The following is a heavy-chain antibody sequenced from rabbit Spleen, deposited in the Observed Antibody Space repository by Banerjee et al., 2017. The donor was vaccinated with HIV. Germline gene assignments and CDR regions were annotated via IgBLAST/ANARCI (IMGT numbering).Heavy chain of an antibody. V-gene: IGHV1S7*01. Sequence: QSLEESGGGLVKPGGSLALTCKASGFSLNYNYVMCWVRQAPGKGLEWIGYIDPIFGSVYFASWVNGRFTVSSHNAQNTLYLQLNSLTAADTATYFCVREAGYGGYGDGNLWGQGTLVTVS. D-gene: IGHD6-1*01. CDR3: VREAGYGGYGDGNL. CDR2: IDPIFGSV. CDR1: GFSLNYNY. J-gene: IGHJ4*01.